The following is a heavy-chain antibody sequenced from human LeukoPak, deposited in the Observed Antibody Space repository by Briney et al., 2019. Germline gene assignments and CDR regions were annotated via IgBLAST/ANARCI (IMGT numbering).Heavy chain of an antibody. Sequence: VGSLRLSCAASGFTFSSHWMTWVRLAPGKGLEWVAGIDEDGTEKYYVESVKGRFTISRDNAKKSVYLQMNSLRADDTAVYYCAGAITAVDSYWGQGTLVTVSS. CDR3: AGAITAVDSY. CDR1: GFTFSSHW. CDR2: IDEDGTEK. J-gene: IGHJ4*02. D-gene: IGHD6-13*01. V-gene: IGHV3-7*01.